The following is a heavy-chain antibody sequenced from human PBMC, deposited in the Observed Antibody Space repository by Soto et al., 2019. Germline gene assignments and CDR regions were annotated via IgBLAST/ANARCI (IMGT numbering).Heavy chain of an antibody. Sequence: GGSLRLSCAASGFTVSSNYMSWARQAPGKGLEWVSVIYSGGSTYYADSVKGRFTISGDNSKNTLYLQMNSLRAEDTAVYYCARDHRYSSGWYYYYGMDVWGQGTTVTVSS. J-gene: IGHJ6*02. CDR2: IYSGGST. CDR3: ARDHRYSSGWYYYYGMDV. V-gene: IGHV3-53*01. D-gene: IGHD6-19*01. CDR1: GFTVSSNY.